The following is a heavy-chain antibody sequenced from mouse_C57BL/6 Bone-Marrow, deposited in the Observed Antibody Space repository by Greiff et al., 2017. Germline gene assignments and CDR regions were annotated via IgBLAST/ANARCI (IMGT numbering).Heavy chain of an antibody. CDR2: IYPGSGST. CDR3: SMRFYYGSSGAMDY. CDR1: GYTFTSYW. Sequence: QVQLQQPGAELVKPGATVKMSCKASGYTFTSYWITWVKQRPGQGLEWIGDIYPGSGSTNYNEKFKSKATLTVDTSSSTAYMQLSSLTSEASAVYYCSMRFYYGSSGAMDYWGQGTSVTVSS. V-gene: IGHV1-55*01. D-gene: IGHD1-1*01. J-gene: IGHJ4*01.